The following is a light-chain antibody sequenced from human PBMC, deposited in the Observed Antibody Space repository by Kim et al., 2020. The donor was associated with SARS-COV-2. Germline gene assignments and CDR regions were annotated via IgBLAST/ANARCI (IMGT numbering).Light chain of an antibody. CDR1: SANIGAGYD. CDR2: SNG. J-gene: IGLJ1*01. CDR3: QSYDSSLSVYV. Sequence: QSVLTQPPSVSGAPGQTVTVSCIGSSANIGAGYDVHWYQHIPTTAPKLLIYSNGNRPSGVPDRFSGSKSGTSASLAITGLQAEDEADYYCQSYDSSLSVYVFGSGTKVTVL. V-gene: IGLV1-40*01.